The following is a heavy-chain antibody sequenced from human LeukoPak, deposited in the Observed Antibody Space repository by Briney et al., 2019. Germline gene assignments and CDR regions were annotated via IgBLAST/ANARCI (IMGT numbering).Heavy chain of an antibody. CDR3: ARVGTNLDY. Sequence: PGGSLRLSCAASGFTFSSYAMHWVRQAPGKGLEWVAVISYDGSNKYYADSVKGRFTISRDNSKNTLYLQMNSLRAEDTAVYYCARVGTNLDYWGQGTLVTVSS. D-gene: IGHD2-8*01. CDR2: ISYDGSNK. CDR1: GFTFSSYA. J-gene: IGHJ4*02. V-gene: IGHV3-30*14.